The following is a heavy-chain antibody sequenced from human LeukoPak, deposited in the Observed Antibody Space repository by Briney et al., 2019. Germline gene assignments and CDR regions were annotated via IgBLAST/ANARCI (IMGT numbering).Heavy chain of an antibody. CDR2: ISAYNGNT. Sequence: ASVKVSCKASGYTFTSYGTSWVRQAPGQGLEWMGWISAYNGNTNYAQKLQGRVTMTTDTSTSTAYMEMRSVRSDDTAVYYCARKDPRGEFDYWGQGTLVTVSS. CDR3: ARKDPRGEFDY. D-gene: IGHD3-10*01. CDR1: GYTFTSYG. J-gene: IGHJ4*02. V-gene: IGHV1-18*01.